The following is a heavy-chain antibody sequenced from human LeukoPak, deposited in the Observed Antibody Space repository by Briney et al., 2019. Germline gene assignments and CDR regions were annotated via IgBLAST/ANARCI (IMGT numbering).Heavy chain of an antibody. J-gene: IGHJ4*02. CDR1: GGSISSSSYY. D-gene: IGHD2-21*01. CDR2: IYYSGSI. CDR3: ARTVIGYCGGDCFVFDY. V-gene: IGHV4-39*01. Sequence: SETLSLTCTVSGGSISSSSYYWGWIRQPPGKGLEWIGSIYYSGSIYYNPSLKSRVTISVDTSKNQFSLKLSSVTAADTAVYYCARTVIGYCGGDCFVFDYWGQGTLVTVSS.